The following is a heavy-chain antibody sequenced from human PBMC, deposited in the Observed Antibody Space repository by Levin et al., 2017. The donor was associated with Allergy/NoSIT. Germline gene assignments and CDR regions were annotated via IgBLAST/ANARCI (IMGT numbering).Heavy chain of an antibody. J-gene: IGHJ4*02. V-gene: IGHV4-30-2*01. CDR2: IYLSGST. CDR1: GGSISSGGYS. CDR3: ARVAGSRYGYYFDY. Sequence: PSETLSLTCAVSGGSISSGGYSWSWIRQPPGKGLEWIGNIYLSGSTYYNPSLKSRVTISVDRSKNQFSLNLSSVTAADTAVYYCARVAGSRYGYYFDYWGQGTLVTVSS. D-gene: IGHD5-18*01.